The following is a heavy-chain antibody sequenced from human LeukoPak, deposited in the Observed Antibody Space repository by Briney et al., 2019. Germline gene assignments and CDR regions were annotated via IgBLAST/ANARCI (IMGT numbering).Heavy chain of an antibody. CDR3: ATVSEY. V-gene: IGHV3-64*01. D-gene: IGHD1-1*01. J-gene: IGHJ4*02. CDR2: ISSNGGST. CDR1: GFTFSSYA. Sequence: GGSLRLSCAASGFTFSSYAMHWVRQAPGRGLEYVSAISSNGGSTYYANSVKGRFTISRDNANNTVDLQMNGLRAEDTTVYYCATVSEYWGQGTLVTVSS.